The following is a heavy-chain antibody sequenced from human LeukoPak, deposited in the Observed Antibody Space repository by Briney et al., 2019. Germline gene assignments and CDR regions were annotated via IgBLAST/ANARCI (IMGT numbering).Heavy chain of an antibody. D-gene: IGHD6-6*01. V-gene: IGHV3-9*03. CDR3: AKDRFHSSSSYFDY. J-gene: IGHJ4*02. CDR2: ISWNSGSI. Sequence: GRSLRLSCAASGFTFDDYAMHWVRQAPGKGLEWVSGISWNSGSIGYADSVKGRFTISRDNAKNSLYLQMNSLRAEDMALYYCAKDRFHSSSSYFDYWGQGTLVTVSS. CDR1: GFTFDDYA.